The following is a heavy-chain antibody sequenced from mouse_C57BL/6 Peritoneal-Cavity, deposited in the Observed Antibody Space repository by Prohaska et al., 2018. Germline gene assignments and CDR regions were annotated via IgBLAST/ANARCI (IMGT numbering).Heavy chain of an antibody. CDR1: GFTFSNYW. Sequence: EVKHEESGGGLVQPGGSMKLSCVASGFTFSNYWMNWVRQSPEKGLEWVAQITLKSYNYSTHYAASVKGRFTISRDDSKISVYLQMNNFRTDVTGIYYCTASVTSVVDYWRRGTALTVSS. CDR2: ITLKSYNYST. J-gene: IGHJ2*01. CDR3: TASVTSVVDY. V-gene: IGHV6-3*01. D-gene: IGHD1-1*01.